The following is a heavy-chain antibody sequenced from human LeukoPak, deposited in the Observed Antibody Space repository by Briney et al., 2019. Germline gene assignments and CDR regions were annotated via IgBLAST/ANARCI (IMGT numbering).Heavy chain of an antibody. CDR1: GFTFSSYS. V-gene: IGHV3-48*01. CDR2: ISSSATTI. D-gene: IGHD1/OR15-1a*01. J-gene: IGHJ4*02. CDR3: ASANWNNRC. Sequence: GGSLRLSCAASGFTFSSYSMSWVRQAPGKGLEWISYISSSATTIQYADSVKGRFNISRDNAKNSLYLQMNSLRAEDTAMYYCASANWNNRCWGQGTLVTVSS.